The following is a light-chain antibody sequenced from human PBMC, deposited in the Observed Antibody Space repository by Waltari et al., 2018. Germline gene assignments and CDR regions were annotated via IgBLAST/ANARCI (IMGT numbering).Light chain of an antibody. J-gene: IGLJ1*01. CDR1: SSDVGRYIY. V-gene: IGLV2-14*01. CDR2: EAT. Sequence: QSALTQPASVSGSPGQSVTISCTGTSSDVGRYIYVSWYQQQPDKPPSLIIDEATKGPSGVSNRFSGSKSGNTASLTISGLQAEDEADYYCSSYTSISTFVFGSGTKVTVL. CDR3: SSYTSISTFV.